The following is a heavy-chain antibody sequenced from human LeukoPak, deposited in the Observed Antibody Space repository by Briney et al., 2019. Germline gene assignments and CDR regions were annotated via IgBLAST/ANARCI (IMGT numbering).Heavy chain of an antibody. Sequence: SETLSLTCTVSGYSISSGYYWGWIRQPPGKGLEWIGSIYHSGSTYYNPSLKSRVTISVDTSKNQFSLKLSSVTAADTAVYYCAREQTAPAYYYGSGSYYRSLSYYMDVWGKGTTVTVSS. J-gene: IGHJ6*03. CDR3: AREQTAPAYYYGSGSYYRSLSYYMDV. CDR2: IYHSGST. V-gene: IGHV4-38-2*02. CDR1: GYSISSGYY. D-gene: IGHD3-10*01.